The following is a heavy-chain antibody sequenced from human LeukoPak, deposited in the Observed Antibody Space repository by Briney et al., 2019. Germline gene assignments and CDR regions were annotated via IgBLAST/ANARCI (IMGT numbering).Heavy chain of an antibody. Sequence: GGPLRLSCAASGFTFSDHFLDWVRQAPGKGLEWVGRTRNKAHNYTTSYAASVKGRFTISRHASKKLMYLQMNSLKTEDTAVYFCVRDQGRPGDYWGQGTLVTVSS. CDR2: TRNKAHNYTT. J-gene: IGHJ4*02. V-gene: IGHV3-72*01. D-gene: IGHD2-2*01. CDR3: VRDQGRPGDY. CDR1: GFTFSDHF.